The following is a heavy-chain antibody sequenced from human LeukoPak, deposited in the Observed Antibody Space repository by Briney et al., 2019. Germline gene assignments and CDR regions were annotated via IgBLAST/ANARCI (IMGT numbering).Heavy chain of an antibody. J-gene: IGHJ5*02. Sequence: GGSLRLSCAASGFTFSSYWMSWVRQAPGKGLEWVANIKQDGSEKYYVDSVKGRFTISRGNAKNSLYLQMNSLRAEDTAVYYCARRLIYYYDSSGYTWNWFDPWGQGTLVTVSS. V-gene: IGHV3-7*01. CDR1: GFTFSSYW. CDR2: IKQDGSEK. CDR3: ARRLIYYYDSSGYTWNWFDP. D-gene: IGHD3-22*01.